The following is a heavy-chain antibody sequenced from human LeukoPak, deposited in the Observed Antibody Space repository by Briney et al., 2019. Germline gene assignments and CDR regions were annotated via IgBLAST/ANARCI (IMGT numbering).Heavy chain of an antibody. Sequence: TSETLSLTCTVSGGSISSGDYYWSWIRQPPGKGLEWIGYIYYSGSTYYNPSLKSRVTISVDTSKNQFSLKLSSVTAADTAVYYRARDYTPRIVGATSPNYMDVWGKGTTVTVSS. CDR2: IYYSGST. D-gene: IGHD1-26*01. J-gene: IGHJ6*03. CDR3: ARDYTPRIVGATSPNYMDV. CDR1: GGSISSGDYY. V-gene: IGHV4-30-4*08.